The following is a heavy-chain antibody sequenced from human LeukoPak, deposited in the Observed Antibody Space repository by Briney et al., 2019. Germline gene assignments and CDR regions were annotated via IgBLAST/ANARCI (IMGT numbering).Heavy chain of an antibody. CDR1: EYTFTGYY. CDR2: INPNSGGT. J-gene: IGHJ3*02. CDR3: ARARYEDAFDI. Sequence: ASVKVSCEASEYTFTGYYMHWVRQAPGQGLEWMGWINPNSGGTNYAQKFQGRVTMTRDTSISTAYMELSRLRSDDTAVYYRARARYEDAFDIWGQGTMVTVSS. D-gene: IGHD1-1*01. V-gene: IGHV1-2*02.